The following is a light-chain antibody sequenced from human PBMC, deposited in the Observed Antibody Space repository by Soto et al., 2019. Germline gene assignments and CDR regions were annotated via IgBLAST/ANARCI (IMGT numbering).Light chain of an antibody. CDR2: GAS. CDR1: QSVSSQ. J-gene: IGKJ1*01. V-gene: IGKV3-15*01. CDR3: QQYNNWPWT. Sequence: EIVLTQSPGTLSVSPGERATLSCRASQSVSSQLALYQQKPGQAPRLLFYGASTGATGIPARFSGSGSETEFTLSICSLQSEDFAVYYCQQYNNWPWTFVQGTKVEIK.